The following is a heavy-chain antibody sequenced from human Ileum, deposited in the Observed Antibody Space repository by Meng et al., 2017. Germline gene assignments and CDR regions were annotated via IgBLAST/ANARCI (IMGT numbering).Heavy chain of an antibody. CDR1: GFTVSSNY. V-gene: IGHV3-53*01. CDR3: VREQYESRGH. J-gene: IGHJ4*02. D-gene: IGHD3-22*01. Sequence: VGRVGLGGGLIQPGGSLRLSCAASGFTVSSNYMSWVRQAPGKGLEWVSVIYSGGSTYYADSVKGRFTISRDNSRNTLYLQMNSLRADDTAVYYCVREQYESRGHWGQGTLVTVSS. CDR2: IYSGGST.